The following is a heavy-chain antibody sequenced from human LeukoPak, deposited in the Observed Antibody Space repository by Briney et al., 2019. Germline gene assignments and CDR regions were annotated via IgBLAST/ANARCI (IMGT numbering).Heavy chain of an antibody. V-gene: IGHV1-2*02. CDR1: GYTFTGYY. J-gene: IGHJ5*02. CDR3: ARSHGSSSGDP. CDR2: INPNSGGT. D-gene: IGHD6-13*01. Sequence: ASVKVSCKASGYTFTGYYMHWVRQAPGQGLEWMGWINPNSGGTNYAQKVQGRVSMTRDTSISTAYMELSRLRSDDTGVYHCARSHGSSSGDPWGEGTLVTVSS.